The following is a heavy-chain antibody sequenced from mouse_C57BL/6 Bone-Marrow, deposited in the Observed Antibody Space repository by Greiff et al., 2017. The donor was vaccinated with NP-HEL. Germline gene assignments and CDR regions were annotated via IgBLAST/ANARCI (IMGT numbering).Heavy chain of an antibody. CDR2: IYPRSGNT. J-gene: IGHJ3*01. CDR1: GYTFTSYG. V-gene: IGHV1-81*01. Sequence: VQLQQSGAELARPGASVKLSCKASGYTFTSYGISWVKQRTGQGLGWIGEIYPRSGNTYYNEKFKGKATLTADKSSSTAYMQLRSLTSEDSAVYFCARRGWFAYWGQGTLVTVSA. CDR3: ARRGWFAY.